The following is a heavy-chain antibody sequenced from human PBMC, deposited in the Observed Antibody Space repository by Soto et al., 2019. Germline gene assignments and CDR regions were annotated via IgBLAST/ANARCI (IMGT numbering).Heavy chain of an antibody. V-gene: IGHV3-64*01. D-gene: IGHD1-7*01. Sequence: EVPLAESGGGMVQPGGSLRLSCVASGFTFSSYDMHWVRQAPGKGLEYVSSISSNGGTTYYGNSVKGRFTISRDNSKNTLYLQMGSLRADDTAVYYCVRRVSGNYDYWGQGTLVTVSS. J-gene: IGHJ4*02. CDR3: VRRVSGNYDY. CDR1: GFTFSSYD. CDR2: ISSNGGTT.